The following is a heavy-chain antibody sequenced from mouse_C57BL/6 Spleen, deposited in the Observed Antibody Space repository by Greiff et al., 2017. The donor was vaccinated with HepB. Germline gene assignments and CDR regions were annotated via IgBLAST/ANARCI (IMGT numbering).Heavy chain of an antibody. J-gene: IGHJ2*01. V-gene: IGHV1-15*01. CDR2: IDPETGGT. D-gene: IGHD1-1*01. Sequence: QVHVKQSGAELVRPGASVTLSCKASGYTFTDYEMHWVKQTPVHGLEWIGAIDPETGGTAYNQKFKGKAILTADKSSSTAYMELRSLTSEDSAVYYCTRYGGSSVLDYWGQGTTLTVSS. CDR1: GYTFTDYE. CDR3: TRYGGSSVLDY.